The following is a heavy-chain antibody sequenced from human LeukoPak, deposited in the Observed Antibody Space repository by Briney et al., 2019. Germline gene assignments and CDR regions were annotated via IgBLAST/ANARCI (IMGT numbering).Heavy chain of an antibody. J-gene: IGHJ4*02. CDR2: INPSGGST. CDR3: ARGLDYYDSSGQPVDY. V-gene: IGHV1-46*01. CDR1: GYTFTSYY. Sequence: ASVKVSCKASGYTFTSYYMHWVRQAPGQGLEWMGIINPSGGSTSYAQKLQGRVTMTTDTSTSTAYMELRSLRSDDTAVYYCARGLDYYDSSGQPVDYWGQGTLVTVSS. D-gene: IGHD3-22*01.